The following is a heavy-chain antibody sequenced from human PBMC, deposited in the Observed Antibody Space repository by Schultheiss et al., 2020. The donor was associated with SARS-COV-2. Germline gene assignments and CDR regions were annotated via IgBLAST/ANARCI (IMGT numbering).Heavy chain of an antibody. CDR1: GYSFTSYW. V-gene: IGHV5-51*01. Sequence: GESLKISCKGSGYSFTSYWIGWVRQMPGKGLEWMGIIYPGDSDTKYSPSFEGQVTISADKSISTAYLQWSSLKASDTAMYYCARHAVAAAPSNFDYWGQGTLVTVSS. CDR2: IYPGDSDT. D-gene: IGHD6-25*01. CDR3: ARHAVAAAPSNFDY. J-gene: IGHJ4*02.